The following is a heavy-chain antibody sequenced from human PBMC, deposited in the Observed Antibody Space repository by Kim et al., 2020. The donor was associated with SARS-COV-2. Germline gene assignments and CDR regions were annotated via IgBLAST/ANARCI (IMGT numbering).Heavy chain of an antibody. CDR2: N. V-gene: IGHV6-1*01. J-gene: IGHJ5*02. D-gene: IGHD2-21*01. Sequence: NEYAVTVKSRITINPDTSKNQFSLQLNSVTPEDTAVYYCAREVNPNWFDPWGQGTLVTVSS. CDR3: AREVNPNWFDP.